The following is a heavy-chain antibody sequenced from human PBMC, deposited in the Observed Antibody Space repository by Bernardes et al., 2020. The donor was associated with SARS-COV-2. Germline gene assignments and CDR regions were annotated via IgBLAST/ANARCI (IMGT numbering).Heavy chain of an antibody. CDR1: GFTVSSNY. CDR2: IYSGGST. V-gene: IGHV3-66*02. CDR3: AGDCEAAAARTCYYDYGMDV. J-gene: IGHJ6*02. D-gene: IGHD6-13*01. Sequence: GGSLRLSCAASGFTVSSNYMSWVRQAPGKGLEWVSDIYSGGSTYYADSVKGRFTISRDNSKNTLYLQMNSLRAEDTAVYYCAGDCEAAAARTCYYDYGMDVWSQGTTVTVSS.